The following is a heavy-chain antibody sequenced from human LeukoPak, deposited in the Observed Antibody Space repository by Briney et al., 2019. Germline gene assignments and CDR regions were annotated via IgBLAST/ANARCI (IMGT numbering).Heavy chain of an antibody. CDR1: GYSFTSYW. D-gene: IGHD3-22*01. Sequence: GESLKISCKGSGYSFTSYWISWVRQMPGKGLEWMGRIDPSDSYTNYSPSFQGHVTISADKSISTAYLQWSSLKASDTAMYYCAGTGTYYYDSSGHRRFDPWGQGTLVTVSS. CDR3: AGTGTYYYDSSGHRRFDP. J-gene: IGHJ5*02. CDR2: IDPSDSYT. V-gene: IGHV5-10-1*01.